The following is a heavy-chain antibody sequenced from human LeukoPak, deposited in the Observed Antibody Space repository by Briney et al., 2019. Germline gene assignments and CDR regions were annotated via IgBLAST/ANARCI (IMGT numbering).Heavy chain of an antibody. Sequence: ASVKVSCKASGYTFTSYGISWVRQAPGQGLEWMGWISSYDGNTQSAERFKDRVTMTTDKSTTTVYMELRSLRADDTAVYYCARDQYGFYSSSSFAQKYFDYRGQGTLVTVSP. CDR1: GYTFTSYG. J-gene: IGHJ4*02. D-gene: IGHD6-13*01. CDR2: ISSYDGNT. CDR3: ARDQYGFYSSSSFAQKYFDY. V-gene: IGHV1-18*01.